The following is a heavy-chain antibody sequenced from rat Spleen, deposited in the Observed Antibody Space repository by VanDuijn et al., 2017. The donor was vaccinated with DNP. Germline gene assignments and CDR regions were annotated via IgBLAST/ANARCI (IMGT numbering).Heavy chain of an antibody. CDR2: INKDSSTI. Sequence: EVKLVESGGGLVQPGRSLKLSCAASGFNFNDYWMGWVRQAPGKGLEWIGQINKDSSTITYTPSLKEKITISRDNVQNTLYLQMSKLGSEDTAIYYCARAIPRYFDYWGQGVMVTVSS. CDR3: ARAIPRYFDY. CDR1: GFNFNDYW. J-gene: IGHJ2*01. D-gene: IGHD3-8*01. V-gene: IGHV4-2*01.